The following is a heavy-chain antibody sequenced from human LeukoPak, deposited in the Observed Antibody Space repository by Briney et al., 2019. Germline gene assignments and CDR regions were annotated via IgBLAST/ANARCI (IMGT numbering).Heavy chain of an antibody. D-gene: IGHD3-22*01. CDR3: ARDSQLYYYDSSGYSYYFDY. J-gene: IGHJ4*02. Sequence: SVKVSCKASGGTFSSYANSWVRQAPGQGLEWMGRIIPIFGTANYAQKFQGRVTITTDESTSTAYMELSSLRSEDTAVYYCARDSQLYYYDSSGYSYYFDYWGQGTLVTVSS. V-gene: IGHV1-69*05. CDR2: IIPIFGTA. CDR1: GGTFSSYA.